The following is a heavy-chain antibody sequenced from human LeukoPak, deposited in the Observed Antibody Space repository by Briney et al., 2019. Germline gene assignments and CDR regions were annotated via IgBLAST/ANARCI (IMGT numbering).Heavy chain of an antibody. J-gene: IGHJ4*02. CDR2: ISYDGSNK. D-gene: IGHD3-3*01. CDR3: ARGGRFCDY. CDR1: GFTFSSYA. V-gene: IGHV3-30-3*01. Sequence: GGSLRLSCAASGFTFSSYAMYWVRQAPGKGLEWVAVISYDGSNKYYGDSVKGRFTISRDNSKNTLYLEMNSLRAEDTAVYYCARGGRFCDYWGQGTLVTVSS.